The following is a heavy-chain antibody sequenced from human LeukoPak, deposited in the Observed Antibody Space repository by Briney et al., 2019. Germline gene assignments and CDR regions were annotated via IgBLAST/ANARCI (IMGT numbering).Heavy chain of an antibody. CDR3: ARGLLYFFGRGYNCFAP. J-gene: IGHJ5*02. Sequence: PSQTLSLTCTVSGGSISSGGYYWSWIRQHPGKGLEWIGYIYYSGSTYYNPSLKSRVTISVDTSKNQFSLKLSSVTAADTAVYYCARGLLYFFGRGYNCFAPGGQETLVTVSS. V-gene: IGHV4-31*03. D-gene: IGHD2/OR15-2a*01. CDR1: GGSISSGGYY. CDR2: IYYSGST.